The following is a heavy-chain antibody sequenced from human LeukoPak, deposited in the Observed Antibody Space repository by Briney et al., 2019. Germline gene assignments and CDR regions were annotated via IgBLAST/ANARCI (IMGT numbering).Heavy chain of an antibody. CDR1: GFTFSSYG. Sequence: GGSLRLSCAASGFTFSSYGMHWVRQAPGKGLEWVAVISYDGSNKYYADSVKGRFTISRDNSKNTLYLQMNSLRAEDTAVYYCAREDSGWYVDYWGQGTLVTVSS. J-gene: IGHJ4*02. CDR3: AREDSGWYVDY. D-gene: IGHD6-19*01. V-gene: IGHV3-30*03. CDR2: ISYDGSNK.